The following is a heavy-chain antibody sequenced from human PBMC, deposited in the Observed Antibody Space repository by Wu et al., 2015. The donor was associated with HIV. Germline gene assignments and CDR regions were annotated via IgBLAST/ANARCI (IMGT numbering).Heavy chain of an antibody. D-gene: IGHD4/OR15-4a*01. CDR3: ARSDFGRNSGFH. Sequence: HVQLEQSGAVVGKPGASLRVSCRASEYTFTAYYLHWFRQAPGQTFEWMGYITPRSGSTLYSQKFRDRVSLTRDTAISTAFMDLTGLTSDDTAVYYCARSDFGRNSGFHWGQGTLVTVSS. J-gene: IGHJ4*02. CDR1: EYTFTAYY. CDR2: ITPRSGST. V-gene: IGHV1-2*02.